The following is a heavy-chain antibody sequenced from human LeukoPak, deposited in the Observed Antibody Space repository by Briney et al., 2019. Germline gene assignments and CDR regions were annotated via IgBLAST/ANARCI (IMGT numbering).Heavy chain of an antibody. CDR1: RYFFMSSG. CDR2: ISPYNGNT. V-gene: IGHV1-18*01. D-gene: IGHD4/OR15-4a*01. Sequence: ASVKVSCKASRYFFMSSGFTWVRQAPGQGLEWMGWISPYNGNTNYAQKFQGRVTMPTDKTSTTVYMELRSLRSDDTAVYFCARDDYGDYWYFDLWGRGTLVTVSS. CDR3: ARDDYGDYWYFDL. J-gene: IGHJ2*01.